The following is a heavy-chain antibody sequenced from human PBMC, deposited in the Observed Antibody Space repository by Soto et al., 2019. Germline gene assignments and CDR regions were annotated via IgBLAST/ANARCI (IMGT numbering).Heavy chain of an antibody. J-gene: IGHJ6*02. CDR2: IDPSDSYT. D-gene: IGHD5-18*01. CDR1: GYSFTSYW. V-gene: IGHV5-10-1*01. Sequence: PGESLKISCKGSGYSFTSYWISWVRQMPGKGLEWMGRIDPSDSYTNYSPSFQGHVTISAGKSISTAYLQWSSLKASDTAMYYCARVGYSYGNYYYYGMDVWGQGTTVTVSS. CDR3: ARVGYSYGNYYYYGMDV.